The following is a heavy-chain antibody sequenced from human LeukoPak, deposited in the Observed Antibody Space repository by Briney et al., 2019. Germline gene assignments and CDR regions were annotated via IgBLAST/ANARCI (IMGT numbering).Heavy chain of an antibody. J-gene: IGHJ4*02. Sequence: PGGSLRLSCAASGFTFSSYSMNWVRQAPGKGLEWGSYISSSSSTIYYADSVRGRFTISRDNAKNSLYLQMNSLRDEDTAVYYCARDYCSGGSCYLSWGQGTLVTVSS. CDR3: ARDYCSGGSCYLS. CDR2: ISSSSSTI. CDR1: GFTFSSYS. V-gene: IGHV3-48*02. D-gene: IGHD2-15*01.